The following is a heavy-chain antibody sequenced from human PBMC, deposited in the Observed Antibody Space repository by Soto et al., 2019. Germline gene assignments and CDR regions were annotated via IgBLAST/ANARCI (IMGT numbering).Heavy chain of an antibody. V-gene: IGHV1-2*04. CDR1: GYTFIGYY. CDR3: ARVGGGLASLGYYGMDV. Sequence: ASVKVSCKASGYTFIGYYIHWVRQAPGQGLEWMGWINPNSGGTNYAQRFQGWVTMTRDRSISTAYMEPSRLKSDDTAVYYCARVGGGLASLGYYGMDVWGQGTTVTVSS. J-gene: IGHJ6*02. D-gene: IGHD3-10*01. CDR2: INPNSGGT.